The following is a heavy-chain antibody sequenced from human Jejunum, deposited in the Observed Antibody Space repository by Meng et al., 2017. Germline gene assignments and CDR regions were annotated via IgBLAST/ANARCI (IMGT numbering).Heavy chain of an antibody. CDR3: MLGYCSGGSCRSPDYFDH. CDR2: IRSNTHGGTT. V-gene: IGHV3-49*04. D-gene: IGHD2-15*01. J-gene: IGHJ4*02. CDR1: GFTFGDDA. Sequence: GGSLRLSCTGSGFTFGDDAMSWVRQAPGKGLEWVGFIRSNTHGGTTEFAASVKGRFIISRDDSKSIAYLQMNSLKTEDAAVYYCMLGYCSGGSCRSPDYFDHWGQGALVTVPS.